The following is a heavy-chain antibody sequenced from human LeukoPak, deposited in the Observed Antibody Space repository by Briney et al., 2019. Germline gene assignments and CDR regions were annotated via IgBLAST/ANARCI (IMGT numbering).Heavy chain of an antibody. Sequence: SETLSHTCTVSGGSISTYNWSWIRQPAGKGLQWIGRVYNSGSANYNPSLKSRVTISVDTSKNQFSLKLSSVTAADTAVYYCARQGYCSGGSCPPYYYYGMDVWGHGTTVTVSS. D-gene: IGHD2-15*01. J-gene: IGHJ6*02. CDR2: VYNSGSA. V-gene: IGHV4-4*07. CDR3: ARQGYCSGGSCPPYYYYGMDV. CDR1: GGSISTYN.